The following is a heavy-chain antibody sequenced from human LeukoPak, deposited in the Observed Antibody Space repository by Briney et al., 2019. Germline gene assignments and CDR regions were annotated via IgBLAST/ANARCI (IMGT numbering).Heavy chain of an antibody. D-gene: IGHD6-13*01. Sequence: SETLALTCTVSGGFISGYYWSWIRQPPGKGLEWIGYIYYSGNTNYNPSLKSRVTISVDTSKNQFSLKLSSVTAADTAVYYCATHSAAADVYLDYWGQGILVTVSS. CDR3: ATHSAAADVYLDY. J-gene: IGHJ4*02. CDR2: IYYSGNT. CDR1: GGFISGYY. V-gene: IGHV4-59*08.